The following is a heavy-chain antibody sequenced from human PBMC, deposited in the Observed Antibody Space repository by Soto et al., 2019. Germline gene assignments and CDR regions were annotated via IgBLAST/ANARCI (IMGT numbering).Heavy chain of an antibody. J-gene: IGHJ5*02. CDR1: GYTFTSYD. Sequence: ASVKVSCKASGYTFTSYDINWVRQATGQGLEWMGWMNPNSGNTGYAQKFQGRVTMTRNTSISTAYMELSSLRSEDTAVYYCARGGADDFWSGYYSNWFDPWGQGTLVTGSS. D-gene: IGHD3-3*01. V-gene: IGHV1-8*01. CDR3: ARGGADDFWSGYYSNWFDP. CDR2: MNPNSGNT.